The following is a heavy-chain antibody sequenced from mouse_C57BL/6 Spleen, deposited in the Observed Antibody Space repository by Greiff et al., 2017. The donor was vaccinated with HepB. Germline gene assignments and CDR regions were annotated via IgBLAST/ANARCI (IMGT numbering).Heavy chain of an antibody. Sequence: EVQLVESEGGLVQPGSSMKLSCTASGFTFSDYYMAWVRQVPEKGLEWVANINYDGSSTYYLDSLKSRFIISRDNAKNILYLQMSSLKSEDTATYYCARGDSFFDYWGQGTTLTVSS. CDR2: INYDGSST. CDR1: GFTFSDYY. V-gene: IGHV5-16*01. J-gene: IGHJ2*01. D-gene: IGHD3-3*01. CDR3: ARGDSFFDY.